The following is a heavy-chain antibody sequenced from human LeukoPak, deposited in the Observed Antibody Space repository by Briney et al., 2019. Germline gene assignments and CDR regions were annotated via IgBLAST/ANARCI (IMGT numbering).Heavy chain of an antibody. V-gene: IGHV3-15*01. Sequence: GGSLRLSCAASGFTFSNAWMRWVRQAPGKGLEWVGRIKSKTDGGTTDYAAPVKGRFTIARDDSKNTLYLQMKSLKTEDTAVYYSTKDNLGGDYGNWFDPWGKGTLVTVSS. J-gene: IGHJ5*02. CDR2: IKSKTDGGTT. D-gene: IGHD4-17*01. CDR3: TKDNLGGDYGNWFDP. CDR1: GFTFSNAW.